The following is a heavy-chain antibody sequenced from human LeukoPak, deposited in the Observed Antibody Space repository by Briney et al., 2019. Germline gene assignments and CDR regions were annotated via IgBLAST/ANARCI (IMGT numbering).Heavy chain of an antibody. CDR1: VFTLSSYS. Sequence: GGSLRLSCSASVFTLSSYSIQWVRQARRKGREYVSAISSNAGSTYYADSVKGRFTISRDNSKNTLYLQMSSLRAEDTAVYYCVKSSYSSSWYSEGYFDYWGQGTLVTVSS. J-gene: IGHJ4*02. V-gene: IGHV3-64D*06. D-gene: IGHD6-13*01. CDR3: VKSSYSSSWYSEGYFDY. CDR2: ISSNAGST.